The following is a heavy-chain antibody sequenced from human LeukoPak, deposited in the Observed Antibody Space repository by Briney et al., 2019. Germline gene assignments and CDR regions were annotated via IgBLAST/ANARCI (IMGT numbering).Heavy chain of an antibody. J-gene: IGHJ5*02. CDR3: ARDRTTVAGRVGPGFDP. Sequence: SETLSLTCAVSGGSISSSNWWSWVRQPPGKGLEWIWEIYHSGSTNYNPSLKSRVTISVDKSKNQFSLKLSSVTAADTAVYYCARDRTTVAGRVGPGFDPWGQGTLVTVSS. CDR1: GGSISSSNW. D-gene: IGHD6-19*01. V-gene: IGHV4-4*02. CDR2: IYHSGST.